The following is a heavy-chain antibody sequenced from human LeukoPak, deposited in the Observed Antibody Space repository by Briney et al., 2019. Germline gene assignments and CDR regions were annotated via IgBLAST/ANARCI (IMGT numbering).Heavy chain of an antibody. CDR3: AREEDDGSQNYYYYGMDV. D-gene: IGHD5-24*01. CDR2: IYYSGST. Sequence: SETLSLTCTVSGGSISSSSYYWGWIRQPPGKGLEWIGSIYYSGSTYYNPSLKSRVTISVDTSKNQFSLKLSSVTAADTAVYYCAREEDDGSQNYYYYGMDVWGQGTTVTVFS. J-gene: IGHJ6*02. V-gene: IGHV4-39*01. CDR1: GGSISSSSYY.